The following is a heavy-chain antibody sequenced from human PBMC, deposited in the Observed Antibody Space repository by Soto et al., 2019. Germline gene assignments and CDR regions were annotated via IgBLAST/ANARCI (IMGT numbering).Heavy chain of an antibody. D-gene: IGHD2-2*01. J-gene: IGHJ6*02. CDR3: ARDDIVVDYPIYGMDV. CDR2: ISYDGSNK. CDR1: GFTFSSYA. V-gene: IGHV3-30-3*01. Sequence: GGSLRLSCAASGFTFSSYAMHWVRQAPGKGLEWVAVISYDGSNKYYADSVKGRFTISRDNSKNTLYLQMNSLRAEDTAVYYCARDDIVVDYPIYGMDVWGQGTTVTVSS.